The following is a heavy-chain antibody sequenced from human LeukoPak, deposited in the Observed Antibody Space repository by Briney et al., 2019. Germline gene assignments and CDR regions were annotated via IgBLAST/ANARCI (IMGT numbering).Heavy chain of an antibody. V-gene: IGHV1-8*01. J-gene: IGHJ6*02. Sequence: ASVKVSCKASGYTFTSYDINWVRQATGQGLEWMGWMNPNSGNTGYARKFQGRVTMTRNTSISTAYMELSSLRSEDTAVYYCARAFYYYDSSGYSPRYYYGMDVWGQGTTVTVSS. CDR2: MNPNSGNT. CDR3: ARAFYYYDSSGYSPRYYYGMDV. D-gene: IGHD3-22*01. CDR1: GYTFTSYD.